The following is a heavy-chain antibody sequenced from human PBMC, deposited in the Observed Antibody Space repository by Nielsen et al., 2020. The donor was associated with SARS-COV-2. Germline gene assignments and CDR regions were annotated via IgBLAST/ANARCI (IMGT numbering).Heavy chain of an antibody. D-gene: IGHD1-1*01. V-gene: IGHV1-18*01. CDR2: ISGYTGET. CDR3: ARPITNNYYYYYMDV. J-gene: IGHJ6*03. Sequence: ASVKVSCKASGHTFTRYTITWVRQAPGQGLEWVGWISGYTGETKYAQNLQGRITMTTDTSTNTAYMELRSLRFDDTAMYYCARPITNNYYYYYMDVWGKGTTVTVSS. CDR1: GHTFTRYT.